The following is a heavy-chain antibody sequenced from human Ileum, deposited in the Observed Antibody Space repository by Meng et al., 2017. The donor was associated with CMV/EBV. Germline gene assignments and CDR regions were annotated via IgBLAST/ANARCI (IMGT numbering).Heavy chain of an antibody. J-gene: IGHJ4*02. Sequence: ASVNVSRKASGYTFTGYYLHWVRQAPGQGLEWMGWINYNSGGTNYAQKFQGRVTMTRDTSITTAYMELSSLKSDDTAVYYCTLWFGSLLPIAVFDYWGQGTLVTVSS. CDR2: INYNSGGT. CDR1: GYTFTGYY. D-gene: IGHD3-10*01. V-gene: IGHV1-2*02. CDR3: TLWFGSLLPIAVFDY.